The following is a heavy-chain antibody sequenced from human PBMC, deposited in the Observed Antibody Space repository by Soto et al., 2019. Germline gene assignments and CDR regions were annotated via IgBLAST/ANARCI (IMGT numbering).Heavy chain of an antibody. D-gene: IGHD1-26*01. Sequence: QVQLVQSGAEVKKPGSSVKVSCKASGGTFNTYTISWVRQVPGQGLEWMGGIMPLYAKPTYAQPFLGRLTIAAEEQTSTIYMEMSSLRSEDTALYYCASLNNWSSVDGRIDVWGRGTAVSVSS. CDR2: IMPLYAKP. CDR1: GGTFNTYT. V-gene: IGHV1-69*01. J-gene: IGHJ6*02. CDR3: ASLNNWSSVDGRIDV.